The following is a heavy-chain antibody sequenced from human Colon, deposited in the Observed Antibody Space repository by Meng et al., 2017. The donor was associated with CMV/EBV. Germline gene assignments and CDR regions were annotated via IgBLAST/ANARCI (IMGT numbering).Heavy chain of an antibody. J-gene: IGHJ4*02. Sequence: GGSLRLSCAASGFTVSNNNMSWVRQAPGKGLECVSVISSGGNTNYADSVKGRFTISRDNSKRTLYLHMTSLRAEDTAIYYCAKDRWGVSVGGSDYWGQGTLVTVSS. D-gene: IGHD3-16*01. V-gene: IGHV3-53*01. CDR2: ISSGGNT. CDR1: GFTVSNNN. CDR3: AKDRWGVSVGGSDY.